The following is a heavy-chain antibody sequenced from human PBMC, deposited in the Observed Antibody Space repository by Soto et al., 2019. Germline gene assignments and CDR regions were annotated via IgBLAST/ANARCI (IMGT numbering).Heavy chain of an antibody. Sequence: SETLSLTCAVYGASFSGYYWSWIRQPPGKGLEWIGEINHSGSTTYNPSLKSRVTISVDTSTTHFSLKLSSVTAADTAVYCCARGSLRIAAAGVRRYYGMDVWGKGLAVTV. V-gene: IGHV4-34*01. CDR3: ARGSLRIAAAGVRRYYGMDV. D-gene: IGHD6-13*01. CDR2: INHSGST. CDR1: GASFSGYY. J-gene: IGHJ6*04.